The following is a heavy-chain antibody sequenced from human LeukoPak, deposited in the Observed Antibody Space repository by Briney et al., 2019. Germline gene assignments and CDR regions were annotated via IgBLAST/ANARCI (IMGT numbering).Heavy chain of an antibody. V-gene: IGHV4-4*09. D-gene: IGHD6-6*01. CDR1: GGSISSYY. Sequence: SETLSLTCTVSGGSISSYYWSWIRQPPGKGLEWIGYIYTSGSTNYNPSLKSRVTISVDTSKNQFSLKLSSVTAADTAVYYCARHLRGAEYSSSYLKYYYYMDVWGKGTTVTVSS. CDR2: IYTSGST. J-gene: IGHJ6*03. CDR3: ARHLRGAEYSSSYLKYYYYMDV.